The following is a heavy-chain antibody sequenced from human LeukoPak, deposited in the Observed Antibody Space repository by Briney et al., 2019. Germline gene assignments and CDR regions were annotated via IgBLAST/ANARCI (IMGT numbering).Heavy chain of an antibody. CDR1: GFTFSNYG. CDR2: ISGSGGTT. D-gene: IGHD2-15*01. V-gene: IGHV3-23*01. CDR3: AKDRLRYCSGGNCYSPVDY. Sequence: GGTLRLSCAASGFTFSNYGMNWVRQAPGKGLEWVSIISGSGGTTYYADSVKGRFTISRDNSKNTLYLQMNSLRAEDTAVYYCAKDRLRYCSGGNCYSPVDYWGQGTLVTVSS. J-gene: IGHJ4*02.